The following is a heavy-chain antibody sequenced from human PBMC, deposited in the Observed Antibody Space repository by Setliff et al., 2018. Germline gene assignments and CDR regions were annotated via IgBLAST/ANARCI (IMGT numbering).Heavy chain of an antibody. CDR3: ARAKFRGVYFYYMDV. CDR1: GDSISSGAYY. CDR2: IYYLGNT. Sequence: SETLSLTCTVSGDSISSGAYYWNWIRQYPGKGLEWIGYIYYLGNTYYNPSFKNRLAMSVDVSQNRFSLKLNSLTAADTAVYYCARAKFRGVYFYYMDVWGKGATVTVSS. D-gene: IGHD3-10*01. V-gene: IGHV4-31*03. J-gene: IGHJ6*03.